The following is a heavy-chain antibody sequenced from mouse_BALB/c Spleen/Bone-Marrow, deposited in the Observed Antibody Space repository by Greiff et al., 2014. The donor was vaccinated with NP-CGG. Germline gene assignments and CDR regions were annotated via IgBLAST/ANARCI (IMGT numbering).Heavy chain of an antibody. CDR2: INPYNDAT. J-gene: IGHJ2*01. CDR1: GYTLTSYV. CDR3: AREGVDYFDY. V-gene: IGHV1-14*01. Sequence: VQLQQSGPELVKPGASVKMSCKASGYTLTSYVIHWVKQKPGQGLEWIGYINPYNDATKFNERFKGKATLTSDKSSSTAYMVLSSLTSEDSAVYYCAREGVDYFDYWGPGTTLTVSS.